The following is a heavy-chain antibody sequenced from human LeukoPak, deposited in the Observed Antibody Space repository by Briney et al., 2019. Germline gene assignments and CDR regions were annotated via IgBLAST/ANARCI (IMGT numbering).Heavy chain of an antibody. CDR3: ARRGKLGRYRYFDL. J-gene: IGHJ2*01. Sequence: SETLSLTCAVYGGSFSGYYWSWIRQPPGKGLEWIGEINHSGSTNYNPSLKSRVTISVDTSKNQFSLKLSSVTAADTAVYYCARRGKLGRYRYFDLWGRGTLVTVSS. D-gene: IGHD7-27*01. CDR1: GGSFSGYY. CDR2: INHSGST. V-gene: IGHV4-34*01.